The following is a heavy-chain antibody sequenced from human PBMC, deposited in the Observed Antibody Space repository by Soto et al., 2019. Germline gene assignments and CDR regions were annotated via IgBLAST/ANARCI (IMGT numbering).Heavy chain of an antibody. D-gene: IGHD3-3*01. Sequence: PSETLSLPCVFYGGSVNGYYWNWIRQPPGKGLEWIGEIKHTGGTHYNPSLKSRVTMSVDTSKNQFSLRLSSVTAADTAIYYCATRITVFGLLIPPFDPWGQGTQVTVSS. V-gene: IGHV4-34*01. CDR1: GGSVNGYY. CDR2: IKHTGGT. J-gene: IGHJ5*02. CDR3: ATRITVFGLLIPPFDP.